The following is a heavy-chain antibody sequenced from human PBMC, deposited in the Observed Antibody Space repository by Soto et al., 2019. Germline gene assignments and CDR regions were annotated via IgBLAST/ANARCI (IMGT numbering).Heavy chain of an antibody. V-gene: IGHV4-31*03. J-gene: IGHJ5*02. CDR3: ARGIVVVVAASNWFDP. D-gene: IGHD2-15*01. CDR1: GGSISSGGYY. Sequence: QVQLQESGPGLVKPSQTLSLTCTVSGGSISSGGYYWSWIRQHPGKGLEWIGCIYYSGSTYYNPSLKSRVTISVDTSKNQFSLKLSTVTAADTAVYYCARGIVVVVAASNWFDPWGQGTLVTVSS. CDR2: IYYSGST.